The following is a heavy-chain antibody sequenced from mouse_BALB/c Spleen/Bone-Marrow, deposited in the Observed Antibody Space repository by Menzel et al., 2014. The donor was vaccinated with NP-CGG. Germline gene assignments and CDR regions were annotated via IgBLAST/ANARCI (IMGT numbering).Heavy chain of an antibody. CDR1: GFSLTSYD. CDR3: VRDRRPSYAMDY. Sequence: QVQLKDSGPGLVAPSQSLSITCTVSGFSLTSYDISWIRQPPGKGLEWLGVIWTGGGTNYNSAFMSRLSISKDNSKSQVFLKMNSLQTDDTAIYYCVRDRRPSYAMDYWGQGTSVTVSS. J-gene: IGHJ4*01. CDR2: IWTGGGT. V-gene: IGHV2-9-2*01.